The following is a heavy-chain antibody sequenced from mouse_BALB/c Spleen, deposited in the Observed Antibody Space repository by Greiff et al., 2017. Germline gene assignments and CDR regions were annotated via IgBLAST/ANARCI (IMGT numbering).Heavy chain of an antibody. CDR3: AKGSARTTYAMDY. V-gene: IGHV2-9*02. CDR2: IWAGGST. Sequence: VKLMESGPGLVAPSQSLSITCTVSGFSFTSYGVHWVRQPPGKGLEWLGVIWAGGSTNYNSALMSRLSISKDNSKSQVFLKMNSLQTDDTAMYYCAKGSARTTYAMDYWGQGTSVTVSS. D-gene: IGHD3-1*01. CDR1: GFSFTSYG. J-gene: IGHJ4*01.